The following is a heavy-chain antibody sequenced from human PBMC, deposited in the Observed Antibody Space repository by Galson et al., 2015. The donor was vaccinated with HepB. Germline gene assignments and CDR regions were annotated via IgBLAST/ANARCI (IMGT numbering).Heavy chain of an antibody. CDR1: GYSFTNFW. V-gene: IGHV5-51*03. J-gene: IGHJ5*02. CDR3: GRGGGYSSRFDP. D-gene: IGHD6-13*01. Sequence: QSGAEVKKPGESLKISCHGSGYSFTNFWIGWVRQLPGKGLEWMGIIYPGDSDTRYSPSFQGQVTISADKSISTAYLQWSSLKASDTAIYYWGRGGGYSSRFDPWGQGTLVTVSS. CDR2: IYPGDSDT.